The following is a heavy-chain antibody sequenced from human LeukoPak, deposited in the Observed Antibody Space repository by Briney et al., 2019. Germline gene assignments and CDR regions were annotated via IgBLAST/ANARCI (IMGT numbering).Heavy chain of an antibody. CDR1: GFTFSSYW. CDR3: ARGSYYYDSSGYYRLAFDI. Sequence: GGSLRLSCAASGFTFSSYWMHWVRQAPGKGLVWVSRINSDGSSTSYADSVKGRFTISRDNAKNTLYLQMNSLRAEDTAVYYCARGSYYYDSSGYYRLAFDIWGQGTMVTVSS. J-gene: IGHJ3*02. D-gene: IGHD3-22*01. V-gene: IGHV3-74*01. CDR2: INSDGSST.